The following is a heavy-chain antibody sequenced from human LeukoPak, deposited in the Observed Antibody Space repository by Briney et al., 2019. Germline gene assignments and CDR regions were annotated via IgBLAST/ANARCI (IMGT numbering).Heavy chain of an antibody. Sequence: GGSLRLSCAASGFTFSTYNMNWVRQAPGKGLEWVSYIRSGSSYIYYADSVKGRFTIARDNAKSTLYLQMNSLRAEDTAVYYCASDPYYCDSSGYYLPGGMDSWGQGTLVTVSS. V-gene: IGHV3-21*04. CDR2: IRSGSSYI. CDR3: ASDPYYCDSSGYYLPGGMDS. CDR1: GFTFSTYN. D-gene: IGHD3-22*01. J-gene: IGHJ4*02.